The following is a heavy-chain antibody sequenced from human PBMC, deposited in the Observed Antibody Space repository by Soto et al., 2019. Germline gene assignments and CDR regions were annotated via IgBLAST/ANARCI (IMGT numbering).Heavy chain of an antibody. Sequence: PGGSLRLSCAASGFTFSSYAMSWVRQAPGKGLEWVSAISTSGGSTFYADSVKGRFTISRDNFKNTLYLQMNSLRAEDTAVYYCAKDAVYKDGLWLMDSWGQGTLVTVSS. CDR3: AKDAVYKDGLWLMDS. D-gene: IGHD2-21*01. CDR2: ISTSGGST. V-gene: IGHV3-23*01. J-gene: IGHJ5*02. CDR1: GFTFSSYA.